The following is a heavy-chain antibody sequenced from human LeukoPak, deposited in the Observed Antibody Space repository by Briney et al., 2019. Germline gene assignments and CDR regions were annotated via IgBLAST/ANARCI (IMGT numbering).Heavy chain of an antibody. J-gene: IGHJ4*02. CDR3: AKDRTSGSYVDY. CDR1: GFTFSTYA. V-gene: IGHV3-23*01. CDR2: ISGSGGST. D-gene: IGHD1-26*01. Sequence: GGSLRLSCATSGFTFSTYAMTWVRQAPGKGLEWVSAISGSGGSTYYADSVKGRFTISRDNSKNTLYLQMNSLRAEDTAVYYCAKDRTSGSYVDYWGQGTLVTVSS.